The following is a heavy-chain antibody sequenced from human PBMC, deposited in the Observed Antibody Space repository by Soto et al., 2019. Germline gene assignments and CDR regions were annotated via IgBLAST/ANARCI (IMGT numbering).Heavy chain of an antibody. CDR3: ARDPSRTRFDY. D-gene: IGHD6-13*01. V-gene: IGHV4-30-4*01. J-gene: IGHJ4*02. CDR1: GGSISSGDYY. Sequence: KPSETLSLTCTVSGGSISSGDYYWSWIRQPPGKGLEWIGYIYYSGSTYYNPSLKSRVTISVDTSKNQFSLKLSSVTAADTAVYYCARDPSRTRFDYWGQGTLVTVSS. CDR2: IYYSGST.